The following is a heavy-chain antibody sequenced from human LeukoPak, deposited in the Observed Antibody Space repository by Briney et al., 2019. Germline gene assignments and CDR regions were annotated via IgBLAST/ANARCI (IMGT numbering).Heavy chain of an antibody. J-gene: IGHJ5*02. CDR1: GYTFTNYG. Sequence: ASVKVSCKASGYTFTNYGISWVRQAPGQGLEWVGWISAYNGKTDYGQKLQGRVTMTTDTSTSTAYMELRSLRSDDTAVYYCARDKSAVVVVPAAINWFDPWGQGTLVTVSS. D-gene: IGHD2-2*02. V-gene: IGHV1-18*01. CDR3: ARDKSAVVVVPAAINWFDP. CDR2: ISAYNGKT.